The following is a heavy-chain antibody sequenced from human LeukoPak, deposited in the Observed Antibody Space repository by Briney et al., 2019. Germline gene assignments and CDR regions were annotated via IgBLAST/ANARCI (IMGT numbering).Heavy chain of an antibody. CDR1: GYTFTGYY. CDR3: ARGVLGGATMPDAFDI. D-gene: IGHD1-26*01. CDR2: INPNSGGT. Sequence: ASVKVSCKASGYTFTGYYMHWVRQAPGQGLDWMGWINPNSGGTNYAQKFQGRVTMTRDTSISTAYMELSRLRSDDTAVYYCARGVLGGATMPDAFDIWGQGTMVTVSS. V-gene: IGHV1-2*02. J-gene: IGHJ3*02.